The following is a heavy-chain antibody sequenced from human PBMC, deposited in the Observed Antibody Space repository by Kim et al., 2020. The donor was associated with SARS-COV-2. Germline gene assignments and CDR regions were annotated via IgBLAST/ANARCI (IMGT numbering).Heavy chain of an antibody. CDR3: ASGGAAAGY. J-gene: IGHJ4*02. V-gene: IGHV3-9*01. CDR1: GFTFDDYA. CDR2: ISWNSGSI. D-gene: IGHD6-13*01. Sequence: GGSLRLSCAASGFTFDDYAMHWVRQAPGKGLEWVSGISWNSGSIGYAYSVKGRFTISRDNAKNSLYLQMNSLRAEDTALYYCASGGAAAGYWGQGTLVTVSS.